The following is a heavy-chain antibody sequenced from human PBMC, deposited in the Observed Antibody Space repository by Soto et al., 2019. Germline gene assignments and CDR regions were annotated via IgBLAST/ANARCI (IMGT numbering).Heavy chain of an antibody. J-gene: IGHJ6*02. CDR1: GGSISSSSYY. D-gene: IGHD5-12*01. CDR2: IYYSGST. V-gene: IGHV4-39*02. CDR3: ARDGYNPYNYYRMDV. Sequence: SETLSLTCTVSGGSISSSSYYWGWIRQPPGKGLEWIGSIYYSGSTYYNPSLKSRVTISVDTSKNQFSLKLSSVTAADTAVYYCARDGYNPYNYYRMDVWGQGTTVTVSS.